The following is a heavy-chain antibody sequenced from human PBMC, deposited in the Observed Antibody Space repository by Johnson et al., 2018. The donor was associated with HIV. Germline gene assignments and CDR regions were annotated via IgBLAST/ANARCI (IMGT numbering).Heavy chain of an antibody. CDR2: IKSKTDGGTT. J-gene: IGHJ3*02. V-gene: IGHV3-15*01. D-gene: IGHD3-3*01. CDR1: GFTFNNAW. Sequence: VQLVESGGGLVKPGGSLRLSCAVSGFTFNNAWMSWVRQAPGKGLEWVGRIKSKTDGGTTDYAAPVKGRFTISRDDSKNTLYLQMNSLRAEDTAVYYCARITQFLEWLLGRGAFDIWGQGTMVTVSS. CDR3: ARITQFLEWLLGRGAFDI.